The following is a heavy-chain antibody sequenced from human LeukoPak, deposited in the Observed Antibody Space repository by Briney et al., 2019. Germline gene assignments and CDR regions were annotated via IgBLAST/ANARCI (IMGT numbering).Heavy chain of an antibody. Sequence: GGSLRLSCAASGFTFSSYSMSWVRQAPGKGLEWVSYISSSSSTIYYADSVKGRFTISRDNAKNSLYLQMNSLRAEDTAVYYCVRDNPRCCGVVPANIDDYWGQGTLVTVSS. CDR2: ISSSSSTI. V-gene: IGHV3-48*01. J-gene: IGHJ4*02. CDR3: VRDNPRCCGVVPANIDDY. CDR1: GFTFSSYS. D-gene: IGHD2-15*01.